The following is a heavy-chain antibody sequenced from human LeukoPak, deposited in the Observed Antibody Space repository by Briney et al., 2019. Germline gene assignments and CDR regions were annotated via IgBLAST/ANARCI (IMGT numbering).Heavy chain of an antibody. CDR1: GFTISSYA. D-gene: IGHD6-19*01. CDR3: AKWDSSAWYDY. V-gene: IGHV3-23*01. CDR2: INDNGGTT. J-gene: IGHJ4*02. Sequence: PGGSLRLSCAASGFTISSYAMSWVRQAPGKGLEWVSTINDNGGTTYYADSVKGRFTISRDNSRNTLYLQMNSLRAGDTAIYYCAKWDSSAWYDYWGQGTLVTVSS.